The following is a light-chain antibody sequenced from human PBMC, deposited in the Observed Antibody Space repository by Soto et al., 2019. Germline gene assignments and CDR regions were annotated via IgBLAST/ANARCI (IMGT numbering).Light chain of an antibody. V-gene: IGKV3-15*01. Sequence: EVVMTQSPATLSVSPGERVTFSCRASQSVTTNLAWYQHKPGQSPRLLISGASTGASGIPPRLSGSGSGTEFTLTIDRLQSGDFAVYYCQQYDRWPVTFGGGTKVEIK. CDR1: QSVTTN. CDR2: GAS. CDR3: QQYDRWPVT. J-gene: IGKJ4*01.